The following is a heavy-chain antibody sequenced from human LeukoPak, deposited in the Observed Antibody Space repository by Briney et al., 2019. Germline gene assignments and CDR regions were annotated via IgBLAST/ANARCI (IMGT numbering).Heavy chain of an antibody. V-gene: IGHV3-53*01. Sequence: GGSLRLSCAGSGFTVSSNYMTWVRQAPGKGLEWVSVIYSDGRTYYADSVKGRFTISRDNSKNTVYLQMNSLRAEDTALYYRALAGYRSSGLGVWGQGTLVTVSS. CDR1: GFTVSSNY. CDR2: IYSDGRT. J-gene: IGHJ4*02. D-gene: IGHD6-25*01. CDR3: ALAGYRSSGLGV.